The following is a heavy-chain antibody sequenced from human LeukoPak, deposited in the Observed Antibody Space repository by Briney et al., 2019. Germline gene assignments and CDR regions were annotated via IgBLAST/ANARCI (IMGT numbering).Heavy chain of an antibody. CDR2: ISGNGGST. CDR1: GFTFSSYA. Sequence: GGSLRLSCAASGFTFSSYAMSWVRQAPGKGLEWVSAISGNGGSTYYADSVKGRFTISRDNSKNTLYLQMNSLRAEDTAVYYCARYLGDTLRFLEWPSHMDVWGKGTTVTVSS. D-gene: IGHD3-3*01. CDR3: ARYLGDTLRFLEWPSHMDV. J-gene: IGHJ6*03. V-gene: IGHV3-23*01.